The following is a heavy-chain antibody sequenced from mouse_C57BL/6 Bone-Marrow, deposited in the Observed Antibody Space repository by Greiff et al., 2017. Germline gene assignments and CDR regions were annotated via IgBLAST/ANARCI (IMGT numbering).Heavy chain of an antibody. Sequence: QVQLQQPGAELVMPGASVKLSCKASGYTFTSYWMHWVKQRPGQGLEWIGEIDPSDSYTNYNQKFKGKSTLTVDKSSSTAYMQLSSLTSEDSAVYDCAREETGTSFDYWGQGTTLTVSS. J-gene: IGHJ2*01. CDR1: GYTFTSYW. V-gene: IGHV1-69*01. CDR2: IDPSDSYT. CDR3: AREETGTSFDY. D-gene: IGHD4-1*01.